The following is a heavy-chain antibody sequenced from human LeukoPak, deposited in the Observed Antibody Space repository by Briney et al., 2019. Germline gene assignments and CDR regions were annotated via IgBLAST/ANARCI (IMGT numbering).Heavy chain of an antibody. CDR2: IDWDDDK. CDR3: ARMWGYNWNYIDS. Sequence: ESGPALLKPTQTLTLTCTFSGFSLTTSGMCVSWIRQPPGKALEWLARIDWDDDKYYSTSLEASLTIYKHTSKNQVVLTMTNMDPVDTATYSCARMWGYNWNYIDSWGQGTLVTVSS. V-gene: IGHV2-70*11. J-gene: IGHJ4*02. D-gene: IGHD1-20*01. CDR1: GFSLTTSGMC.